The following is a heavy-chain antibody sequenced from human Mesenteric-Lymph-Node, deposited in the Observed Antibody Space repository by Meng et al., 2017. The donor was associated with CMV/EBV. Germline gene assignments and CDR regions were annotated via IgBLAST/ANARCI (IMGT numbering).Heavy chain of an antibody. D-gene: IGHD3-10*01. V-gene: IGHV1-18*01. CDR3: ARDGYLFPPRGSGSYRVWFDP. CDR1: G. CDR2: ISGYNGNA. Sequence: GISSIRQDPGEGLEWRAWISGYNGNANYEQKYKGRVTMTTDTSTSTVYMEFRSLSSDDTAMYYCARDGYLFPPRGSGSYRVWFDPWGQGTLVTVSS. J-gene: IGHJ5*02.